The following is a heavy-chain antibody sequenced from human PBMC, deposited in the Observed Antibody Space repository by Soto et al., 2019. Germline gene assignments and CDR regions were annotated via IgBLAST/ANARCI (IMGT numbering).Heavy chain of an antibody. V-gene: IGHV4-59*08. CDR2: IYSSGSA. CDR3: ARHANGGSYPMDH. D-gene: IGHD3-16*02. J-gene: IGHJ4*02. CDR1: GGSISGYY. Sequence: QVQLQESGPGLVKPSETLSVTCDVSGGSISGYYWAWIRQPPGRGLEYLGHIYSSGSANYNPSLASRFXMSVDTSMTQFSLTLRSVSDADTAFYYCARHANGGSYPMDHWGRGTLVTVSS.